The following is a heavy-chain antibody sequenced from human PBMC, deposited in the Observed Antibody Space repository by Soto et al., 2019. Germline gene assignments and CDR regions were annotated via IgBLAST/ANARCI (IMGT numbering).Heavy chain of an antibody. D-gene: IGHD4-17*01. CDR1: VGSILNGGHY. CDR2: IFFSGNT. V-gene: IGHV4-31*03. Sequence: SETLSLTCTFSVGSILNGGHYCTWIRQHPGKGLEWIGKIFFSGNTHYNPALKSRLTFSVDTTKNQFSLKLTSVTAADTAIYYCARDNYRGMLEFLGPGTLVIVS. J-gene: IGHJ4*02. CDR3: ARDNYRGMLEF.